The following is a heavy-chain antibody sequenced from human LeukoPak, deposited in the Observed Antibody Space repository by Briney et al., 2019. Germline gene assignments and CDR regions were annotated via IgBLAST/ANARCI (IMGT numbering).Heavy chain of an antibody. D-gene: IGHD2-15*01. CDR1: GGSFSGYY. J-gene: IGHJ2*01. CDR3: ARGDIVVVVAATLMNWYFDL. Sequence: PSETLSLTCAVYGGSFSGYYWSWIRQPPGKGLEWIGEINHSGSTKYNPSLKSRVTISVDTSKNQFSLKLSSVTAADTAAYYCARGDIVVVVAATLMNWYFDLWGRGTLVTVSS. V-gene: IGHV4-34*01. CDR2: INHSGST.